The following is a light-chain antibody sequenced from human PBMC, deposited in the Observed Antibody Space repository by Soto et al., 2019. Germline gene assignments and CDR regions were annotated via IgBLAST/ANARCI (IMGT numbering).Light chain of an antibody. J-gene: IGKJ1*01. V-gene: IGKV3-15*01. Sequence: EIVMTQSPVTQSVSPGERATLSCRASQSVRSNLAWYQQKPGQAPRLLMYDASTRATGIPARFSGSGSGTEFTLTISSLQSEDFAVYYCQQYNNWPPGTFGQGNKVDI. CDR1: QSVRSN. CDR2: DAS. CDR3: QQYNNWPPGT.